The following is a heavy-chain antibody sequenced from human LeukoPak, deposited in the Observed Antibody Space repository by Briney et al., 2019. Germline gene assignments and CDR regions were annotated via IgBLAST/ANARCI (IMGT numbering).Heavy chain of an antibody. CDR1: GYSFTSYW. Sequence: GESRKISCKGSGYSFTSYWIGWVRQMPGKGLEWMGSIYPGDSDTRYSPSFQGQVTISADKSISTAYLQWSSLKASDTAMYYCARHTNYYYYYMDVWGKGTTVTVSS. J-gene: IGHJ6*03. CDR3: ARHTNYYYYYMDV. V-gene: IGHV5-51*01. D-gene: IGHD2-2*01. CDR2: IYPGDSDT.